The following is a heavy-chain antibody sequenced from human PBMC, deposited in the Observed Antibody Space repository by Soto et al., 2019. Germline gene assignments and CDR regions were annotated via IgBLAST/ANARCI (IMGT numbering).Heavy chain of an antibody. J-gene: IGHJ5*02. Sequence: GGSLRLSCAASGFTFSSYAMSWVRQAPGKGLEWVSAISGSGGSTYYADSVKGRFTISRDNSKNTLYLQMNSLRAEDTAVYYCARERFNMFRRVVTSRWSDPWGPGTLVTVSS. CDR2: ISGSGGST. V-gene: IGHV3-23*01. CDR3: ARERFNMFRRVVTSRWSDP. CDR1: GFTFSSYA. D-gene: IGHD3-10*01.